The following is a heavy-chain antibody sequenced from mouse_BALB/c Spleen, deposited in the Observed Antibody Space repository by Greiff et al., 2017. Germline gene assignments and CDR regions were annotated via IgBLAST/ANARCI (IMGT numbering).Heavy chain of an antibody. CDR2: ISYSGST. Sequence: EVQLVESGPGLVKPSQSLSLTCTVTGYSITSDYAWNWIRQFPGNKLEWMGYISYSGSTSYNPSLKSRISITRDTSKNQFFLQLNSVTTEDTATYYCARKGDRYEYYFDYWGQGTTLTVSS. D-gene: IGHD2-14*01. CDR3: ARKGDRYEYYFDY. CDR1: GYSITSDYA. J-gene: IGHJ2*01. V-gene: IGHV3-2*02.